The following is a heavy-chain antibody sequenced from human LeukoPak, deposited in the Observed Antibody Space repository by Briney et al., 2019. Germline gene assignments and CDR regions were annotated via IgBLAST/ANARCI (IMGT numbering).Heavy chain of an antibody. CDR3: AKDPWDY. CDR1: GFTFDDYA. CDR2: ISWNSGSI. Sequence: TGGSLRLSCAASGFTFDDYAMHWVRQAPGKGLEWVPGISWNSGSIGYADSVKGRFTISRDNAKNSLYLQMNSLRAEDTALYYCAKDPWDYWGQGTLVTVSS. V-gene: IGHV3-9*01. J-gene: IGHJ4*02.